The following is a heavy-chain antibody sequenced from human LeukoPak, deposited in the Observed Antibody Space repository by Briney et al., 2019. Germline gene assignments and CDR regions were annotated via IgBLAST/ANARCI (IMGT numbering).Heavy chain of an antibody. CDR2: ISGSGSDM. J-gene: IGHJ4*01. Sequence: PGGSLRLSCVVSGFGFSDSYTTRIRQTPGKGLEWLAYISGSGSDMYYADSVKGRFTISRDNAKNSLYLQMNSLRPDDTALYYCSTDPRLLIYWGHGTLVTVSS. D-gene: IGHD2-8*01. CDR3: STDPRLLIY. CDR1: GFGFSDSY. V-gene: IGHV3-11*01.